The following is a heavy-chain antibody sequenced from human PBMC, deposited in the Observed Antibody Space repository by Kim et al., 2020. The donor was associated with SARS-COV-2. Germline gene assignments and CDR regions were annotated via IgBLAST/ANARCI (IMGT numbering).Heavy chain of an antibody. Sequence: YLLTGGHQAPGQGLGWLGRLNPSGGSTRYAQKSQGRVTMTRDTSTSTVYMELSSLRAEDTAVYYCARDALRSRGRFTMVRGVPEDYYMDV. CDR3: ARDALRSRGRFTMVRGVPEDYYMDV. D-gene: IGHD3-10*01. V-gene: IGHV1-46*01. CDR1: YL. CDR2: LNPSGGST. J-gene: IGHJ6*03.